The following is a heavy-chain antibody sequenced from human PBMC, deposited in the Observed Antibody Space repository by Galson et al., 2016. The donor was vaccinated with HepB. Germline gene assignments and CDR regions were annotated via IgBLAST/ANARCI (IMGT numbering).Heavy chain of an antibody. V-gene: IGHV3-30-3*01. J-gene: IGHJ6*02. CDR2: ISYDGSNE. CDR1: GFRFSRYG. CDR3: AKGGTPDDQTVNYAMDV. D-gene: IGHD2-15*01. Sequence: SLRLSCAASGFRFSRYGMHWVRQAPGKGLEWVAMISYDGSNEYYADSVKGRVTISRDNSKNSLYLQMNSLRAEDTAVYFCAKGGTPDDQTVNYAMDVWGQGTTVTVSS.